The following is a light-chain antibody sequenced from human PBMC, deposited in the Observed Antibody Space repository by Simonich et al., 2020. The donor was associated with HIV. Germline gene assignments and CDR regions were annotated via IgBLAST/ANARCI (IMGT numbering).Light chain of an antibody. CDR3: QRSYSSLSYT. CDR1: QSISNY. Sequence: DIQMTQSPSSLSASVGDRVNITCRTSQSISNYLNWYQQKPGKAPKLLIYAASNLQSGVPSRFSGSGSGTDFTLTISSLQPEDFATYYCQRSYSSLSYTFGLGTKLEIK. V-gene: IGKV1-39*01. CDR2: AAS. J-gene: IGKJ2*01.